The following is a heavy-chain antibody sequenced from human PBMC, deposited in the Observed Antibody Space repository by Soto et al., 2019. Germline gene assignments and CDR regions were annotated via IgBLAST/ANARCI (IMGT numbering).Heavy chain of an antibody. V-gene: IGHV1-18*01. J-gene: IGHJ4*02. D-gene: IGHD1-1*01. Sequence: QLQLVQSGVEVKKPGSSLKVSCQASGDTLTSYGISWVRQAPGQGLEWMGWVSPYSGNTNYSPKVQGRVTLTTDTTTSTAYMELRSLTSDETAVYYCAAGTFLGPWQYWGQGTLVAVSS. CDR1: GDTLTSYG. CDR2: VSPYSGNT. CDR3: AAGTFLGPWQY.